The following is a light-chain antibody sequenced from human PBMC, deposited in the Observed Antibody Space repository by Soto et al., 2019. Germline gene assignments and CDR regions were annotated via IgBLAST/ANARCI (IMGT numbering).Light chain of an antibody. CDR3: QHYGSSQRT. CDR2: GAS. Sequence: EIVLTQSPATLSLSPGERATLSCRARQSIGSTYLAWYQQKPAQAPRLLIYGASSRATGIPDRFSGSGSVTEFTLTVSRLEPENFSVYYCQHYGSSQRTFGQGTEVAIK. CDR1: QSIGSTY. J-gene: IGKJ1*01. V-gene: IGKV3-20*01.